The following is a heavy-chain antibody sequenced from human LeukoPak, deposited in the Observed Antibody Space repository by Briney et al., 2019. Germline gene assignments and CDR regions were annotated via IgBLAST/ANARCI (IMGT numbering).Heavy chain of an antibody. V-gene: IGHV3-21*01. CDR2: ISGRGRYI. CDR3: ARDSGGGMGDY. Sequence: GGSLSCYCVAYGFTFSSFGMSWVRQAPGKGRVWVSSISGRGRYIYYADCWKGRFTISRDNAKNSLYLQMHSLRAEDTAVYYCARDSGGGMGDYWGQGTLVTVSS. J-gene: IGHJ4*02. CDR1: GFTFSSFG. D-gene: IGHD3-10*01.